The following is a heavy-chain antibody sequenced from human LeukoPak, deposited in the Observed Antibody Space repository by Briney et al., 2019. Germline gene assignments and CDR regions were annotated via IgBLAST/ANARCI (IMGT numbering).Heavy chain of an antibody. CDR2: IYYSGST. CDR1: GGSISSGDYY. Sequence: SQTLSLTCTVSGGSISSGDYYWSWIRQPPGKGLEWIGYIYYSGSTYYSPSLKSRVTISVDTSKNQFSLKLSSVTAADTAVYYCARDSNVCSSTSCYRDAFDIWGQGTMVTVSS. CDR3: ARDSNVCSSTSCYRDAFDI. V-gene: IGHV4-30-4*08. D-gene: IGHD2-2*02. J-gene: IGHJ3*02.